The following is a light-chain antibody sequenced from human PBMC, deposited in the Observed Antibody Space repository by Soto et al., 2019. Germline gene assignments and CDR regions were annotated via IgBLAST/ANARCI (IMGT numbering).Light chain of an antibody. CDR1: QSISTW. CDR3: QQYNTYPLT. Sequence: DIPMTQSPSTLSASVGDRVTLTCRASQSISTWLAWYQQKPGKAPKLLIYKSSSLEGGVPSRFSGSGSGTEFNITVSSLRPDDFATYYCQQYNTYPLTFGGGTTVEIK. V-gene: IGKV1-5*03. J-gene: IGKJ4*01. CDR2: KSS.